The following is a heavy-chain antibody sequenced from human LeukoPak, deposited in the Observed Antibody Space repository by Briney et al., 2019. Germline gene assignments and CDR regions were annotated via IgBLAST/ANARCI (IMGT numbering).Heavy chain of an antibody. V-gene: IGHV3-30*02. Sequence: GGSLRLSCAASGFTFSSYGMHWVRQAPGKGLEWVAFIRYDGSNKYYADSVKGRFTISIDNSENKLYLQMNSLRAEDTAVYYCAKDRGRWGCGWYWADYWGQGTLVTVSS. CDR3: AKDRGRWGCGWYWADY. CDR2: IRYDGSNK. J-gene: IGHJ4*02. D-gene: IGHD6-19*01. CDR1: GFTFSSYG.